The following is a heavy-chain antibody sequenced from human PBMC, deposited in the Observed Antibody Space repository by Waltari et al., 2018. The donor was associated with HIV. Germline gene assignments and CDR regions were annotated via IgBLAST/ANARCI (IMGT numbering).Heavy chain of an antibody. D-gene: IGHD1-26*01. CDR3: ARVPGSLVGATSSWRFYYMDV. V-gene: IGHV1-69*01. CDR1: SGTFRRHA. CDR2: IIPIFGTT. J-gene: IGHJ6*03. Sequence: QVQLVQSGAEVKKPGSSSRVCCKASSGTFRRHAITWVRPPPGQALEWVGGIIPIFGTTNYAQKFQGRVTIVADESKTTAYMELSSLRSEDTAVYYCARVPGSLVGATSSWRFYYMDVWGKGTTVTVSS.